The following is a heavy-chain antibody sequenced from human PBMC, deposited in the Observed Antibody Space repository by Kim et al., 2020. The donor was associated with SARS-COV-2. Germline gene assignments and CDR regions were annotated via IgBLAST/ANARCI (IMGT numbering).Heavy chain of an antibody. CDR2: ITYTGSTI. CDR1: GFTLSAHY. CDR3: ASELRGAVSAPWVFAI. J-gene: IGHJ3*02. V-gene: IGHV3-11*04. Sequence: GGSLRLSCEASGFTLSAHYLSWVRQAPGKGLEWLSYITYTGSTIYYADSVRGRFTTSRDNAKNSLYLQMNSLRDEDTAVYYCASELRGAVSAPWVFAIWGQGTMVTVSS. D-gene: IGHD6-19*01.